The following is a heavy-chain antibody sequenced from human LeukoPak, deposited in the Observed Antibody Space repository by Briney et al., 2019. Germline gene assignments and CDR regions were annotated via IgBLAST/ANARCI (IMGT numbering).Heavy chain of an antibody. CDR1: GFTFSSYA. J-gene: IGHJ3*02. CDR2: ISGSGGST. V-gene: IGHV3-23*01. D-gene: IGHD3-3*01. CDR3: AKDLTIFGVTKEPIGAFDI. Sequence: GGSLRLACTASGFTFSSYAMSWVRQAPGKGLEWVSAISGSGGSTYYADSVKGRFTISRGNSKNTLYLQMNSLRAEDTAVYYCAKDLTIFGVTKEPIGAFDIWGQGTMVTVSS.